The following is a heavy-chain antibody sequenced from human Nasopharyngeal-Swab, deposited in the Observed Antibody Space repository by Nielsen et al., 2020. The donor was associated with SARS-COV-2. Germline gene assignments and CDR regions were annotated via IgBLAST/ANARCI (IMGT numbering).Heavy chain of an antibody. Sequence: GGSLRLSCAASGFTFSDYYMSWIRPIPGKGLELVSYISGSSSHTSYADSVKGRFTISRDNAKNSLYLEMTSLRADDTAVYYCARTSYYGSGSLDYWVQGTQVTVSS. J-gene: IGHJ4*02. CDR3: ARTSYYGSGSLDY. D-gene: IGHD3-10*01. CDR1: GFTFSDYY. CDR2: ISGSSSHT. V-gene: IGHV3-11*03.